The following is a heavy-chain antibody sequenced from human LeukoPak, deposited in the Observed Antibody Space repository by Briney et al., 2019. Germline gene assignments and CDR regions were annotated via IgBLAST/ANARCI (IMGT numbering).Heavy chain of an antibody. V-gene: IGHV4-30-4*01. CDR3: YRGDRSGFCLY. CDR2: IYHSGST. Sequence: SQTLSLTCTVSGDPIWRVDYWNWIRQPPGRGLEWSGYIYHSGSTYYNPSLKSRITISVEPSKHQFSLNLTSVTAPDTPVYYCYRGDRSGFCLYWGQGTLVTVSS. J-gene: IGHJ4*02. D-gene: IGHD3-22*01. CDR1: GDPIWRVDY.